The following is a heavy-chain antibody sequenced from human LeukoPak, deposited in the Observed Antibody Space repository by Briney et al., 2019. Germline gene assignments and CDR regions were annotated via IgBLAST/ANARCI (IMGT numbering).Heavy chain of an antibody. CDR3: AKVGSYGAFNDY. CDR2: ISGSGGST. D-gene: IGHD5-18*01. V-gene: IGHV3-23*01. Sequence: PGGSLRLSCAASGFTFSSYWMSRVRQAPGKGLEWVSAISGSGGSTYYADSVKGRFTISRDNSKNTLYLQMNSLRAEDTAVYYCAKVGSYGAFNDYWGQGTLVTVSS. J-gene: IGHJ4*02. CDR1: GFTFSSYW.